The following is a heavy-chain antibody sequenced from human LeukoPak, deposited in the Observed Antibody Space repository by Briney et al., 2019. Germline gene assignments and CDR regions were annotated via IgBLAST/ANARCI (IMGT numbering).Heavy chain of an antibody. CDR2: IVVGSGNT. V-gene: IGHV1-58*02. Sequence: GASVKVSCKASGVTFTSSAMQWVRQARGQRLEWIGWIVVGSGNTNYAQKFQERVTITRDMSTSTAYMELSSLRSEDTAVYYCARCWDWGSSEECKYYFDYWGQGTLVTVSS. CDR1: GVTFTSSA. J-gene: IGHJ4*02. CDR3: ARCWDWGSSEECKYYFDY. D-gene: IGHD3/OR15-3a*01.